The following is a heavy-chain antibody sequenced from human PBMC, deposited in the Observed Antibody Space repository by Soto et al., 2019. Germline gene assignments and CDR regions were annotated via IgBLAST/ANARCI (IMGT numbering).Heavy chain of an antibody. J-gene: IGHJ4*02. CDR2: IYYSGNT. D-gene: IGHD6-13*01. CDR1: GGSISSYY. V-gene: IGHV4-59*08. Sequence: PSETLSLTCTVSGGSISSYYWSWIRQPPGKGLEWIGYIYYSGNTNYNPSLKSRVTISVDTSANQVSLNLSSVTAADTAVYYCARTPQGYSSDSWGQGARVTVSS. CDR3: ARTPQGYSSDS.